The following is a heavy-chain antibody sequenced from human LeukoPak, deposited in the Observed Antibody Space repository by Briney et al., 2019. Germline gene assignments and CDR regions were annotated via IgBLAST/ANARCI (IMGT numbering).Heavy chain of an antibody. J-gene: IGHJ4*02. V-gene: IGHV3-9*01. Sequence: SLRLSCAASGFTFDDYAMHWVRQAPGKGLEWVSGISWNSGSIGYADSVKGRFIISRDNAKNSLYLQMNSLRAEDTALYYCAKDIGSSEDHWGQGTLVTVSS. D-gene: IGHD6-13*01. CDR1: GFTFDDYA. CDR2: ISWNSGSI. CDR3: AKDIGSSEDH.